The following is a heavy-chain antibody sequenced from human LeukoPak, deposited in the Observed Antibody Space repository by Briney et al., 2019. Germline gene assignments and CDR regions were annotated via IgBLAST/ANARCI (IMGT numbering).Heavy chain of an antibody. J-gene: IGHJ2*01. V-gene: IGHV1-69*05. D-gene: IGHD4-23*01. CDR2: IIPIFGTA. CDR1: GSTFSSYA. Sequence: SVKVSCKASGSTFSSYAISWVRQAPGQGLEWMGGIIPIFGTANYAQKFQGRVTITTDESTSTAYMELSSLRSEDTAVYYCARTPQDYGGNPPDLRGRGTLVTVSS. CDR3: ARTPQDYGGNPPDL.